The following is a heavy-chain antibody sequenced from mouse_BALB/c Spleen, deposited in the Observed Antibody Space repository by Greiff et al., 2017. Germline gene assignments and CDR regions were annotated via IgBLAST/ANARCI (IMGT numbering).Heavy chain of an antibody. CDR2: ISDGGSYT. CDR3: ARGDYDYYAMDY. CDR1: GFTFSDSY. V-gene: IGHV5-4*02. Sequence: DVMLVESGGGLVKPGGSLKLSCAASGFTFSDSYMYWVRQTPEKRLEWVATISDGGSYTYYPDSVKGRFTISRDNAKNNLYLQMSSLKSEDTAMYYCARGDYDYYAMDYWGQGTSVTVSS. J-gene: IGHJ4*01. D-gene: IGHD2-4*01.